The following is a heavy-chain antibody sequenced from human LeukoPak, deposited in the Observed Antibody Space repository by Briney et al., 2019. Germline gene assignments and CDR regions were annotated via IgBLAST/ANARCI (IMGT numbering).Heavy chain of an antibody. CDR1: GFTFSSYG. J-gene: IGHJ4*02. V-gene: IGHV3-30*18. CDR2: ISYDGGNK. D-gene: IGHD2-2*01. CDR3: AKGGYYCSSTSCYPLYY. Sequence: PGGSLRLSCAASGFTFSSYGMHWVRQAPGKGLEWVAVISYDGGNKYYADSVKGRFTISRDNSKSTLYLQMNSLRAEDTAVYYCAKGGYYCSSTSCYPLYYWGQGTLVTVSS.